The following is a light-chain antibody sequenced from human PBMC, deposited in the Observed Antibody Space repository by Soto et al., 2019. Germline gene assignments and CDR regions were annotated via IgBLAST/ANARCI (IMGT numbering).Light chain of an antibody. CDR1: QSVSSY. J-gene: IGKJ3*01. Sequence: EIVLTQSPATLSWSPGARATLSGRPRQSVSSYLAWDQQKPGQAPRHLIYDASNRATAIPARYSGSGSGTDLTLTSSSRAPEDFAVYYCQQRSNCPITFGPGTKVEI. CDR2: DAS. CDR3: QQRSNCPIT. V-gene: IGKV3-11*01.